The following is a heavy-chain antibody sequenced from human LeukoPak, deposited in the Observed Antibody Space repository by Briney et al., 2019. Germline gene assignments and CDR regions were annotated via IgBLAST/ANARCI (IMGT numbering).Heavy chain of an antibody. V-gene: IGHV4-59*12. CDR3: ARDEDGHDSSGYTY. D-gene: IGHD3-22*01. J-gene: IGHJ4*02. Sequence: PSETLSLTCTVSGGSISTYYWSWIRQPPGKGLEWIGYTYYSGSTNYNPSLKSRVTISVDTSKNQFSLKLSSVTAADTAVYYCARDEDGHDSSGYTYWGQGTLVTVSS. CDR2: TYYSGST. CDR1: GGSISTYY.